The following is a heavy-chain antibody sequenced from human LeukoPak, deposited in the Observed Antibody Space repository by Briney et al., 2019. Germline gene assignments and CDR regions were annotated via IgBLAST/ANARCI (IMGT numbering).Heavy chain of an antibody. V-gene: IGHV3-23*01. Sequence: GGSLRLSYAASGFTFSNAWMSWVRQAPGKGLEWVSTIYASGALNYADSVRGRFTISRDNSKNTLYLQMNSLRADDTAIYYCAGHGSSSVWGQGTLVTVSS. J-gene: IGHJ4*02. CDR3: AGHGSSSV. D-gene: IGHD6-6*01. CDR1: GFTFSNAW. CDR2: IYASGAL.